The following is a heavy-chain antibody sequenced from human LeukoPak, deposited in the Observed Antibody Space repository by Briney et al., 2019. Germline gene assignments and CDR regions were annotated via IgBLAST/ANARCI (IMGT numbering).Heavy chain of an antibody. CDR1: GFTVSSNY. Sequence: GGSLRLSCAASGFTVSSNYMSWVRQAPGKGLVWVSHINSDGSSTTYADSVKGRFTISRDNAKNTLYLQMNSLRAEDTAVYYCARAGRGLRYFDWLTYDYWGQGTLVTVSS. D-gene: IGHD3-9*01. CDR2: INSDGSST. CDR3: ARAGRGLRYFDWLTYDY. J-gene: IGHJ4*02. V-gene: IGHV3-74*01.